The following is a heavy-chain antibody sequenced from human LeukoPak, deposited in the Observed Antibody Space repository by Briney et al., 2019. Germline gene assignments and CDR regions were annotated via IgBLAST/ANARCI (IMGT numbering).Heavy chain of an antibody. V-gene: IGHV3-30*04. CDR2: ISYDGSNK. Sequence: RSLRLSCAASGFTFSSYAIHWVRQAPGKGLEWGAVISYDGSNKYYADSVKGRFTISRDNSKNTLYLQMNSLRAEDTAVYYCARDGSSSSFDYWGQGTLVTVSS. CDR3: ARDGSSSSFDY. D-gene: IGHD6-6*01. J-gene: IGHJ4*02. CDR1: GFTFSSYA.